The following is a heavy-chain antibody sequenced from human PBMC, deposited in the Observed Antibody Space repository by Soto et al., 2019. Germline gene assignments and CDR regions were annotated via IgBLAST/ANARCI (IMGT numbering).Heavy chain of an antibody. V-gene: IGHV1-18*01. CDR1: GYTFSNFG. CDR3: ARGGIPIDY. J-gene: IGHJ4*02. CDR2: ISAYNGNT. Sequence: ASVKVSCKASGYTFSNFGISWVRQAPGQGLEWMGWISAYNGNTNYAQKFQGRVTMTTDTATSTAYMEVRSLRFDDTAVYYCARGGIPIDYWGQGTLVTVPT. D-gene: IGHD3-16*01.